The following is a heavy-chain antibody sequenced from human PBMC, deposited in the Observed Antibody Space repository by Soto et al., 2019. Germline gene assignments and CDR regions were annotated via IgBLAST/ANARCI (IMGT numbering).Heavy chain of an antibody. CDR2: ISGSGGST. D-gene: IGHD3-10*01. J-gene: IGHJ6*02. CDR3: AKSYGSGSYYIYYYYYGMDV. Sequence: GGSLRLSCAASGFTFSSYAMSWVRQAPGKGLEWVSAISGSGGSTYYADSVKGRFTISRDNSKNTLYLQMNSLRAEDTAVYYCAKSYGSGSYYIYYYYYGMDVWGQGTTVTVSS. V-gene: IGHV3-23*01. CDR1: GFTFSSYA.